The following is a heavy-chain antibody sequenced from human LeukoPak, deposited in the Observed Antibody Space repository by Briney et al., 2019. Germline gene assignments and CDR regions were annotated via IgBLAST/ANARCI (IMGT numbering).Heavy chain of an antibody. V-gene: IGHV4-34*01. CDR3: ARGRGYSSGYYGY. Sequence: NPSETLSLTCAVYGGSFSGYYWSWIRRPPGKGLEWIGEINHSGSTNYNPSLKSRVTISVDTSKNQFSLKLTSVTAADTAVYYCARGRGYSSGYYGYWGQGTLVTVSS. CDR2: INHSGST. J-gene: IGHJ4*02. D-gene: IGHD3-22*01. CDR1: GGSFSGYY.